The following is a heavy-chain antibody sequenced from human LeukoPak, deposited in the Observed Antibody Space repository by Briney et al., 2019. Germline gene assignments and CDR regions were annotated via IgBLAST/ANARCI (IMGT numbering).Heavy chain of an antibody. CDR1: GFTFSSFS. J-gene: IGHJ1*01. D-gene: IGHD3-22*01. Sequence: GGSLRLSCAASGFTFSSFSMNWVRQAPGKGLEWVSSISSTSSYIYYADSVKGRFTISRDKDKNSVYLQMTSLRAEDTAVYYCAKGPILVISTQYFQHWGQGTLVSVSS. V-gene: IGHV3-21*01. CDR3: AKGPILVISTQYFQH. CDR2: ISSTSSYI.